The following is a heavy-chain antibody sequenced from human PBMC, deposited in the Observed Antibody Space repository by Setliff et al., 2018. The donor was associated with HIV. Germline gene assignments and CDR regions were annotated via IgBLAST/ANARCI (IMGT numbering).Heavy chain of an antibody. J-gene: IGHJ4*02. CDR3: ARLTTTYYYDSSAYYHPV. D-gene: IGHD3-22*01. CDR1: GGSISSTNW. V-gene: IGHV4-4*02. CDR2: IYHSGST. Sequence: PSETLSLTCAVSGGSISSTNWWSWVRQPPGKGLEWIGEIYHSGSTNYNPSLKSRVTISVDTSKNQFSLKLSSVTAADTAVFYCARLTTTYYYDSSAYYHPVWGQGTLVTVSS.